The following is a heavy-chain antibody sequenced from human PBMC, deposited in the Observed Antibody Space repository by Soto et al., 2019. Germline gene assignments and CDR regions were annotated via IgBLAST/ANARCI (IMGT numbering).Heavy chain of an antibody. CDR2: ISSSSSYI. CDR3: ARDTYYYDSSGHRPFDP. Sequence: EVQLVESGGGLVKPGGSLRLSCAASGFTFSSYSMNWVRQAPGKGLEWGSSISSSSSYIYYADSVKGRFTISRDNAKNSLYLQMNSLRAEDTAVYYCARDTYYYDSSGHRPFDPWGQGTLVTVSS. J-gene: IGHJ5*02. V-gene: IGHV3-21*01. D-gene: IGHD3-22*01. CDR1: GFTFSSYS.